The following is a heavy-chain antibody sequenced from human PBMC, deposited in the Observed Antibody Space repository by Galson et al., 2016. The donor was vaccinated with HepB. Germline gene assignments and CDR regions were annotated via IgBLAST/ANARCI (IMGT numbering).Heavy chain of an antibody. CDR2: ISYDGSNK. D-gene: IGHD3-10*01. CDR1: GFTFSSYA. J-gene: IGHJ4*02. Sequence: SLRLSCAASGFTFSSYAMYWVRQAPGKGLEWVAVISYDGSNKYYADSVKGRLTISRDNSKNTLYLQINSLRAEDTAVYYCARDDRNYFGSGRYMGQYYFDYWGQGTLVTVSS. CDR3: ARDDRNYFGSGRYMGQYYFDY. V-gene: IGHV3-30-3*01.